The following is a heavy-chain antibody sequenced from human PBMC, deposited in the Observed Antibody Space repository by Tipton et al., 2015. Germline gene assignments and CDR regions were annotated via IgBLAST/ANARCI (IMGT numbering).Heavy chain of an antibody. Sequence: SLRLSCAASGFTFSNYGMHWVRQAPGRGLEWVAVIWYDGSNKYYADSVKGRFTISRDNSKNTLYLQMNSLRAEDTAVYYCARGELQVVHYYYGMDVWGQGITVTVS. CDR3: ARGELQVVHYYYGMDV. CDR1: GFTFSNYG. D-gene: IGHD6-13*01. V-gene: IGHV3-33*01. CDR2: IWYDGSNK. J-gene: IGHJ6*02.